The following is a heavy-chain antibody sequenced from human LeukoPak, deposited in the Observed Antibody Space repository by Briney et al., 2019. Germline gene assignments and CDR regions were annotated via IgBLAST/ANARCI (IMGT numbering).Heavy chain of an antibody. CDR3: AKYDGGSGPFDY. D-gene: IGHD3-10*01. V-gene: IGHV3-74*01. CDR1: GFTFSSYW. CDR2: INSDGSST. J-gene: IGHJ4*02. Sequence: GGSLRLSCAASGFTFSSYWMHWVRHAPGKGLVWVSRINSDGSSTSYADSVKGRFTISRDNAKNTLYLQMNSLRAEDTAVYYCAKYDGGSGPFDYWGQGTLVTVSS.